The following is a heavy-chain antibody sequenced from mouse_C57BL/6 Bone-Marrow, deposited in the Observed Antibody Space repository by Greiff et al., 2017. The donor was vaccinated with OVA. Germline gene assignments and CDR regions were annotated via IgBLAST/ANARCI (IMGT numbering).Heavy chain of an antibody. CDR3: AREYYAWFAY. CDR2: IYPGSGNT. V-gene: IGHV1-76*01. J-gene: IGHJ3*01. CDR1: GYTFTDYY. D-gene: IGHD1-1*02. Sequence: VMLVESGAELVRPGASVKLSCKASGYTFTDYYINWVKQRPGQGLEWIARIYPGSGNTYYNEKFKGKATLTAEKSSSTAYMQLSSLTSEDSAVYFCAREYYAWFAYWGQGTLVTVSA.